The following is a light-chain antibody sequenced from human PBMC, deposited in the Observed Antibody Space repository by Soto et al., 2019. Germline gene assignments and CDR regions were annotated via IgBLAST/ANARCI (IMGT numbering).Light chain of an antibody. CDR3: GADHGSGSNFVVI. Sequence: QPVLTQPPSASVSLGASVTLTCTLSSGYSNYKVDWYQQRPGKGPRFVMRVGTGGIMGSKGDGIPDRFSVLGSGLNRNLTIKNIQEEDEGDYHCGADHGSGSNFVVIFGGGTKLTVL. CDR2: VGTGGIMG. V-gene: IGLV9-49*01. CDR1: SGYSNYK. J-gene: IGLJ2*01.